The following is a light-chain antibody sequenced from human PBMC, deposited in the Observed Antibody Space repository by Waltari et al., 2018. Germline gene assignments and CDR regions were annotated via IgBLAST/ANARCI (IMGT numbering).Light chain of an antibody. CDR2: ENN. CDR3: QAWDSSTAHVI. CDR1: KLGEKF. J-gene: IGLJ2*01. V-gene: IGLV3-1*01. Sequence: SYELTQPPSVSLSPGQTASITCSGDKLGEKFASWYQQKTGQSPVLVIYENNKRPSGSPERYSGSNSWNTATLTISGTQAMDEADFYCQAWDSSTAHVIFGGGTKLTVL.